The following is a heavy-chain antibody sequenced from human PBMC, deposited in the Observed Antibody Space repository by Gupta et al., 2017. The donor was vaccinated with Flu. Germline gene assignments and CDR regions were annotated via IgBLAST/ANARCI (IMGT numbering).Heavy chain of an antibody. J-gene: IGHJ4*02. V-gene: IGHV3-23*04. CDR2: ISASGVAT. CDR3: ATRAPHSSSEFDY. D-gene: IGHD6-13*01. Sequence: DVDLVESGGGLVQPGGSHRLSCVASGLLFNDHFMSWVRRAPGRGLEWISTISASGVATYYADSVRGRFSISRDNSKNTVNLEMTSLRGDDTAVYYCATRAPHSSSEFDYWGRGTRITVSS. CDR1: GLLFNDHF.